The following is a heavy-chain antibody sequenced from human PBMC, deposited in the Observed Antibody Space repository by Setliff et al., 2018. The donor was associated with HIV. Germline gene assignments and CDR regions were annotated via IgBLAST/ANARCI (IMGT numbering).Heavy chain of an antibody. V-gene: IGHV1-18*01. D-gene: IGHD2-2*01. Sequence: GASVKVSCKASTYTFSSYVINWVRQAPGQGLEWMGRISVYNGNTIYAQKLQGRVTMTTDTSTSTAYMELRSLRSDDTAMYYCATQRDIVMVPGQGGFDIWAQGTMVTVSS. CDR1: TYTFSSYV. CDR2: ISVYNGNT. J-gene: IGHJ3*02. CDR3: ATQRDIVMVPGQGGFDI.